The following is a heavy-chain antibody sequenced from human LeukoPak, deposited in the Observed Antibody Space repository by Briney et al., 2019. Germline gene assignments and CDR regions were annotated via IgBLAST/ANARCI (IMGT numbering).Heavy chain of an antibody. D-gene: IGHD2-15*01. Sequence: ASVKVSCKASGYTFTSYGISWVRQAPEQGLEWMGWISAYNGNTNYAQKLQGRVTMTTDTSTSTAYMELRSLRSDDTAVYYCARDLGYCSGGSCYWGWFDPWGQGTLVTVSS. CDR2: ISAYNGNT. CDR3: ARDLGYCSGGSCYWGWFDP. CDR1: GYTFTSYG. J-gene: IGHJ5*02. V-gene: IGHV1-18*01.